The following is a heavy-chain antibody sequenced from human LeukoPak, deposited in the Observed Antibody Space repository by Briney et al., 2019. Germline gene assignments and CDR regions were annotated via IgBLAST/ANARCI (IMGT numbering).Heavy chain of an antibody. CDR2: MHSSGST. CDR3: ARGYYDSTGYYYPSFDY. CDR1: GGSINIYY. V-gene: IGHV4-4*07. J-gene: IGHJ4*02. D-gene: IGHD3-22*01. Sequence: PSETLSLTCTVSGGSINIYYWNWIRQPAGKGLEWIGRMHSSGSTNYNPSFKSRVTMSVDTSNNQFPLKLRSVTAADTAMYFCARGYYDSTGYYYPSFDYWGQGTLVTVSS.